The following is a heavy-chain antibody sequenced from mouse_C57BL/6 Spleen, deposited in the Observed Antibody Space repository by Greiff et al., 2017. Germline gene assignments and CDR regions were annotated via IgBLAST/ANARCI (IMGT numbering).Heavy chain of an antibody. V-gene: IGHV1-72*01. J-gene: IGHJ2*01. CDR3: ARQELRLPYYFDY. CDR1: GYTFTSYW. Sequence: VQLQQSGAELVKPGASVKLSCKASGYTFTSYWMHWVKQRPGRGLEWIGRIDPNSGGTKYNEKFKSKATLTVDKPSSTAYMQLSSLTSEDSAVYYCARQELRLPYYFDYWGQGTTLTVSS. D-gene: IGHD3-2*02. CDR2: IDPNSGGT.